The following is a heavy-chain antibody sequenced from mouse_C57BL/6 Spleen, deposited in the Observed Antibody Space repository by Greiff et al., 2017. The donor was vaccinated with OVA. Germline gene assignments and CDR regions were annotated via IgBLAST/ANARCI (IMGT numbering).Heavy chain of an antibody. D-gene: IGHD1-1*01. CDR2: IYPSDSET. V-gene: IGHV1-61*01. J-gene: IGHJ2*01. CDR1: GYTFTSYW. Sequence: QVQLQQPGAELVRPGSSVKLSCKASGYTFTSYWMDWVKQRPGQGLEWIGNIYPSDSETHYNQKFKDKATLTVDKSSSTAYMPLSSLTSEDSAVYYCARHYCSSYETFDYWGQGTTLTVSS. CDR3: ARHYCSSYETFDY.